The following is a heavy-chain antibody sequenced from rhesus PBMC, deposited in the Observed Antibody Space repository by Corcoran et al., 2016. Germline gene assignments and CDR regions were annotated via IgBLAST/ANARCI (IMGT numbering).Heavy chain of an antibody. D-gene: IGHD4-23*01. Sequence: QVQLQESGPGLVKPSETLSLTCAVSGGSFSSHWWSWVRQPPGKGLEWIGEINGNSGSTNYNPSLKSRVTISKDASKNQCSLKLSSVTAADTAGYYCARNEYSDYWGQGVLVTVSP. V-gene: IGHV4-80*01. CDR2: INGNSGST. J-gene: IGHJ4*01. CDR1: GGSFSSHW. CDR3: ARNEYSDY.